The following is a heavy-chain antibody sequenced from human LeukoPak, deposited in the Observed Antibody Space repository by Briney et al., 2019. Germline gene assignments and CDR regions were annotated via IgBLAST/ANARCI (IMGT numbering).Heavy chain of an antibody. Sequence: GGSLRLSCAASGFTFSSHAMSWVRQAPGKGLEGVSAISGSGGSTYYADSVKGRFTISSDNSKKTLYLQMNSLRAEETAVYYCAKENTIFGVVIIPFDYWGQGTLVTVSS. CDR3: AKENTIFGVVIIPFDY. D-gene: IGHD3-3*01. CDR1: GFTFSSHA. J-gene: IGHJ4*02. V-gene: IGHV3-23*01. CDR2: ISGSGGST.